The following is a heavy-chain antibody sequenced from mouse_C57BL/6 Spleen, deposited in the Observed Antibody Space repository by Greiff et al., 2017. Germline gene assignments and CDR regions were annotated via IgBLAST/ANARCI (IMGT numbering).Heavy chain of an antibody. Sequence: EVKLVESGGGLVKPGGSLKLSCAASGFTFSSYAMSWVRQTPEKRLEWVATISDGGSYTYYPDNVKGRFTISRDNAKNNLYLQMSHLKSEDTAMYYCARDRGTLDYWGQGTTLTVAS. CDR2: ISDGGSYT. CDR3: ARDRGTLDY. D-gene: IGHD3-3*01. CDR1: GFTFSSYA. J-gene: IGHJ2*01. V-gene: IGHV5-4*01.